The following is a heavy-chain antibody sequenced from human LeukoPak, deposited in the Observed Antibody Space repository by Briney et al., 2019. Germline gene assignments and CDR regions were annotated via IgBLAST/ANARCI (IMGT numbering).Heavy chain of an antibody. Sequence: PTGGSLRLSCVASGFTFSSYAMHWVRQAPGKGLEWVAVISYDGSNKYYADSVKGRFTISRDNSKNTLYLQMDSLRAEDTAVYYCARDPRYYDFWSGYLTYYYYGMDVWGQGTTVTVSS. CDR2: ISYDGSNK. CDR3: ARDPRYYDFWSGYLTYYYYGMDV. D-gene: IGHD3-3*01. J-gene: IGHJ6*02. V-gene: IGHV3-30-3*01. CDR1: GFTFSSYA.